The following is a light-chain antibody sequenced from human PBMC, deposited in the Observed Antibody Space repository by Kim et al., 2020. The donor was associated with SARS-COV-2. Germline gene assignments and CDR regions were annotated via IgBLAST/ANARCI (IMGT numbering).Light chain of an antibody. J-gene: IGLJ3*02. Sequence: GQSGPNSCTGTGSDVGAYTYISWYQQHTGKAPKLIIYSVTERPSGVPDRFSGSKSGPTASLTISGLQADDEADYYCCSFAGMYTHVFGGGTKVTVL. V-gene: IGLV2-11*03. CDR3: CSFAGMYTHV. CDR2: SVT. CDR1: GSDVGAYTY.